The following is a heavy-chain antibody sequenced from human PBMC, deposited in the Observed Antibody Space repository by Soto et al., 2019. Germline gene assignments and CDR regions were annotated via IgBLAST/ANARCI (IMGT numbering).Heavy chain of an antibody. Sequence: LSLTCTVSGGSISSGGYYWSWIRQHPGKGLEWIGYIYYSGSTYYNPSLKSRVTISVDTSKNQFSLKLSSVTAADTAVYYCARQIRYPYYMDVWGKGTTVTVSS. V-gene: IGHV4-31*03. CDR3: ARQIRYPYYMDV. D-gene: IGHD4-17*01. CDR2: IYYSGST. CDR1: GGSISSGGYY. J-gene: IGHJ6*03.